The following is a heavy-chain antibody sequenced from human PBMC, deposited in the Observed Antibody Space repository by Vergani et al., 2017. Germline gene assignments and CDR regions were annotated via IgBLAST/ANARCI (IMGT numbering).Heavy chain of an antibody. Sequence: QVQLVQSGAEVKKPGASVKVSCKASGYTFTSYGISWVRQAPGQGLEWMGWISAYNGNSNYAQNLQGRVTMTTDTSTSTAYMELRSLRSDDTAVYYCARWGLSYYDFWSGYSIYGMDVGGQGTTVTVSS. D-gene: IGHD3-3*01. CDR3: ARWGLSYYDFWSGYSIYGMDV. CDR1: GYTFTSYG. J-gene: IGHJ6*02. CDR2: ISAYNGNS. V-gene: IGHV1-18*01.